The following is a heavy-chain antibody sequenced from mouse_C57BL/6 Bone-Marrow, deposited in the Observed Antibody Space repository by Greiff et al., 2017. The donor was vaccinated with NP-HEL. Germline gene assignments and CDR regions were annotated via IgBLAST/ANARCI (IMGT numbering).Heavy chain of an antibody. D-gene: IGHD3-1*01. J-gene: IGHJ3*01. CDR2: IYPGDGDT. V-gene: IGHV1-82*01. CDR1: GYAFSSSW. Sequence: VKLQESGPELVKPGASVKISCKASGYAFSSSWMNWVKQRPGKGLEWIGRIYPGDGDTNYNGKFKGKATLTADKSSSTAYMQLSSLTSEDSVVYFCARGLFRFAYWGQGTLVTVSA. CDR3: ARGLFRFAY.